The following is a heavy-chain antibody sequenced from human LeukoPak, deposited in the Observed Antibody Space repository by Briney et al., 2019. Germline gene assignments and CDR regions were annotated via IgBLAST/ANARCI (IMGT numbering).Heavy chain of an antibody. Sequence: GASVKVSCKASGYTFTSYYMHWVRQAPGQGLEWVGIINPSVGSTSYAPKLQGRVTMTRDTSTNTVYMELSSLRSEDTAVYYCAASPYGVVYNWFDPWGQGTLVTVSS. V-gene: IGHV1-46*04. D-gene: IGHD4-17*01. CDR3: AASPYGVVYNWFDP. CDR2: INPSVGST. CDR1: GYTFTSYY. J-gene: IGHJ5*02.